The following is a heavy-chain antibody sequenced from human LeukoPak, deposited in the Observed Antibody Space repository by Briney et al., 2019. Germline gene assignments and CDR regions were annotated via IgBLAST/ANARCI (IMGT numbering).Heavy chain of an antibody. D-gene: IGHD5-12*01. CDR3: ARVSGYGLDFDY. CDR2: IYYSGST. J-gene: IGHJ4*02. Sequence: SETLSPTCTVSGGSISSYYWSWIRQPPGKGLEWIGYIYYSGSTNYNPSLKSRVTISVDTSKNQFSLKLSSVTAADTAVYYCARVSGYGLDFDYWGQGTLVTVSS. V-gene: IGHV4-59*01. CDR1: GGSISSYY.